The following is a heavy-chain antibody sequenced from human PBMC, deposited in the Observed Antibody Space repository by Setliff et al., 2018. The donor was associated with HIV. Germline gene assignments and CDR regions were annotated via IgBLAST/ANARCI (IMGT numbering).Heavy chain of an antibody. Sequence: PSETLSLICTVSGGSISSGSYYWSWIRQPAGKGLEWIGRIYTSGSTNYNPSLKSRVTISVDTSKNQFSLKLSSVTAADTAIYYCARDRGWELSPPPFFDYWGQGTLVTVSS. J-gene: IGHJ4*02. CDR2: IYTSGST. V-gene: IGHV4-61*02. CDR1: GGSISSGSYY. D-gene: IGHD1-7*01. CDR3: ARDRGWELSPPPFFDY.